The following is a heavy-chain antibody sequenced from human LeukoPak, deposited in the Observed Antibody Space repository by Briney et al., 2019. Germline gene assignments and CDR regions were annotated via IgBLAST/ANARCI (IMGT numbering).Heavy chain of an antibody. J-gene: IGHJ4*02. CDR1: GFAFSSYA. CDR3: YLGATMTDY. CDR2: ISGSGGST. Sequence: RGSLRLSCAASGFAFSSYAMSWVRQAPGKGLEWVSVISGSGGSTYYADSVKGRFTISRDNSKNTLYLQMNSLRAEDTAVYYCYLGATMTDYWGQGTLVTVSS. V-gene: IGHV3-23*01. D-gene: IGHD1-26*01.